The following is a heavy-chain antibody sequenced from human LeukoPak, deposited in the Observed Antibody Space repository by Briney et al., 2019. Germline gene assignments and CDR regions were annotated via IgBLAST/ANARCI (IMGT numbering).Heavy chain of an antibody. D-gene: IGHD6-13*01. Sequence: KSSETLSLTCTVSGGSISSYYWSWIRQPPGKGLEWIGYIYYSGSTNYNPSLKSRVTISVDKSKNQFSLKLSSVTAADTAVYYCATREPASYSSSRGDAFDIWGQGTMVTVSS. J-gene: IGHJ3*02. CDR1: GGSISSYY. CDR3: ATREPASYSSSRGDAFDI. CDR2: IYYSGST. V-gene: IGHV4-59*12.